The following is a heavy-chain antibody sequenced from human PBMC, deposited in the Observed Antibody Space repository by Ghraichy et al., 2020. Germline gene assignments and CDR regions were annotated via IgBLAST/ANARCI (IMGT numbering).Heavy chain of an antibody. V-gene: IGHV3-7*02. J-gene: IGHJ5*02. CDR3: ARVFSYIDL. CDR1: GFNFETYW. D-gene: IGHD3-10*01. CDR2: IQRDGSDN. Sequence: LSLTCAASGFNFETYWMTWVRQAPGKGLEWVATIQRDGSDNYSVDSVKGRFTISRDNAKRSLFLQMDSLRVEDTAIYYCARVFSYIDLWGQGTLVTVSS.